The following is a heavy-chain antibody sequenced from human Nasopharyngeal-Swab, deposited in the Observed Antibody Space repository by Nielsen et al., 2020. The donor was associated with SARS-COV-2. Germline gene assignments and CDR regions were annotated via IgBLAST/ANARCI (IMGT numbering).Heavy chain of an antibody. V-gene: IGHV1-46*01. J-gene: IGHJ4*02. CDR1: GYTFTSYY. D-gene: IGHD3-9*01. CDR2: INPSGGST. CDR3: ARDLNPHYDILPGPFDY. Sequence: ASVKVSCKASGYTFTSYYMHWVRQAPGQGLEWMGIINPSGGSTSYAQKSQGRVTMTRDTSTSTVYMELSSLRSEDTAVYYCARDLNPHYDILPGPFDYWGQGTLVTVSS.